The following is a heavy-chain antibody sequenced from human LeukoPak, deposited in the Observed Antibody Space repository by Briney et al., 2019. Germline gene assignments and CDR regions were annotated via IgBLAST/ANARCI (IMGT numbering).Heavy chain of an antibody. CDR2: ISGNSITT. CDR1: GFTYSISA. CDR3: AKDRTQGSGWYLIFDY. D-gene: IGHD6-19*01. Sequence: GGSLRLSCAASGFTYSISAMSWVRQAPGKGLEWVATISGNSITTYYADSLKGRFTISRDASKNTLYLQMDSLRVEDTAVYFCAKDRTQGSGWYLIFDYWSQGTLVTVSS. V-gene: IGHV3-23*01. J-gene: IGHJ4*02.